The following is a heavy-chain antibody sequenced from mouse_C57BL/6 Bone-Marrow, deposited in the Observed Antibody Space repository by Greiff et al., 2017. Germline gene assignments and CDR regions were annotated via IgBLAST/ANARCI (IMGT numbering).Heavy chain of an antibody. CDR1: GFNIKDYY. V-gene: IGHV14-1*01. Sequence: VQLQQSGAELVRPGASVKLSCTASGFNIKDYYMHWVKQRPEQGLEWIGRLDPEDGDTEYAPKFQGKATMTADTSSNTAYLQLSSLTSEDTAVYYCTTWGDYYGSSYGFAYWGQGTLVTVSA. CDR2: LDPEDGDT. D-gene: IGHD1-1*01. CDR3: TTWGDYYGSSYGFAY. J-gene: IGHJ3*01.